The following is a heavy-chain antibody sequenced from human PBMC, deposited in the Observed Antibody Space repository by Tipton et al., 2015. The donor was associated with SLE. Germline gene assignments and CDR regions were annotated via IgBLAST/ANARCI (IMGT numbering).Heavy chain of an antibody. V-gene: IGHV4-59*01. Sequence: TLSLTCTVSGGSISSYYWSWIRQPPGQGLEWLGYIYYRGSTNYNPSLKSRVTISVDTSKNQFSLKLSSVTAADTAVYYCARGGGRYDILTGYYDYWGQGSLVTVSA. CDR1: GGSISSYY. J-gene: IGHJ4*02. CDR3: ARGGGRYDILTGYYDY. CDR2: IYYRGST. D-gene: IGHD3-9*01.